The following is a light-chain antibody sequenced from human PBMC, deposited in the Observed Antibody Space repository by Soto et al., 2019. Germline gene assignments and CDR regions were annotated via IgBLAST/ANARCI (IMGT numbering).Light chain of an antibody. CDR1: QSVLYSSNNKNY. V-gene: IGKV4-1*01. CDR3: QQYYATPLA. Sequence: DIVMTQSPDSLAVSPGERATINCKSSQSVLYSSNNKNYLAWYQQKPGQPPKLLIYWASTRESGVSDRFSGSGSGTDFTLTINSLQAEDVAVYYCQQYYATPLAFGGGTKVEIK. J-gene: IGKJ4*01. CDR2: WAS.